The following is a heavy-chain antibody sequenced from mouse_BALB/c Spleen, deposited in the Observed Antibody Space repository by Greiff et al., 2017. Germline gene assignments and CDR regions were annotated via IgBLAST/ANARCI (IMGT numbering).Heavy chain of an antibody. V-gene: IGHV1S135*01. Sequence: VQLKQSGPELVKPGASVKVSCKASGYAFTSYNMYWVKQSHGKSLEWIGYIDPYNGGTSYNQKFKGKATLTVDKSSSTAYMHLNSLTSEDSAVYYCARTAHDYPCYFDYWGQGTTLTVSS. D-gene: IGHD2-4*01. CDR1: GYAFTSYN. CDR2: IDPYNGGT. CDR3: ARTAHDYPCYFDY. J-gene: IGHJ2*01.